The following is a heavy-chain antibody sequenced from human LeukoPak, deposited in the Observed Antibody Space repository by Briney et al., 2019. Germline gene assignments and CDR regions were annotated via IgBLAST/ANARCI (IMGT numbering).Heavy chain of an antibody. V-gene: IGHV3-23*01. Sequence: GGSLRLSCVVSRVTFSSYAMRLVRQAPGKGLGWVSGISGSGGSTYYADSVKGRFTISRDNSKNTVSLQMNSLRDDDTVLYYCAKRTGSGSYSADYWGQGTLVTVSS. CDR1: RVTFSSYA. CDR2: ISGSGGST. CDR3: AKRTGSGSYSADY. J-gene: IGHJ4*02. D-gene: IGHD3-22*01.